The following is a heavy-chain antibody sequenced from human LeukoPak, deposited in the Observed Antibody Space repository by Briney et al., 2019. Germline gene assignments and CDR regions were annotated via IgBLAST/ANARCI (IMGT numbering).Heavy chain of an antibody. V-gene: IGHV3-21*01. CDR1: GLTFSSYS. CDR2: ISSSSSYI. CDR3: ARVSLGYCSGGSCYYYYYMDV. D-gene: IGHD2-15*01. J-gene: IGHJ6*03. Sequence: PGGSLRLSCAASGLTFSSYSMNWVRQAPGKGLEWVSSISSSSSYIYYADSVKGRFTISRDNAKNSLYLQMNSLRAEDTAVYYCARVSLGYCSGGSCYYYYYMDVWGKGTTVTVSS.